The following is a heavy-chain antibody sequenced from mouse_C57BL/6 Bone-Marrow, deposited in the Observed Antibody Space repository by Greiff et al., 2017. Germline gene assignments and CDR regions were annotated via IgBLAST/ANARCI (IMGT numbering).Heavy chain of an antibody. V-gene: IGHV5-15*01. Sequence: EVQGVESGGGLVQPGGSLKLSCAASGFTFSDYGMAWVRQAPRKGPEWVAFISNLAYSIYYADTVTGRFTISRENAKNTLYLEMSSLRSEDTAMYYCARPDGYRFAYWGQGTLVTVSA. D-gene: IGHD2-3*01. CDR2: ISNLAYSI. CDR1: GFTFSDYG. CDR3: ARPDGYRFAY. J-gene: IGHJ3*01.